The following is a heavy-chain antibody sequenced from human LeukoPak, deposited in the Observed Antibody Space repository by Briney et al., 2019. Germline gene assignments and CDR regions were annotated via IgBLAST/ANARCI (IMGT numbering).Heavy chain of an antibody. CDR2: ISGSGGST. V-gene: IGHV3-23*01. J-gene: IGHJ6*02. CDR1: GFTFSSYA. CDR3: AKEWSGRGPMDV. D-gene: IGHD2-8*01. Sequence: GVSLRLSCAASGFTFSSYAMNWVRQAPGKGLEWVSTISGSGGSTYSADSVKGRSTISRDNSKNTLYLQMNSLRAEDTAVYYCAKEWSGRGPMDVWGQGTTVTVSS.